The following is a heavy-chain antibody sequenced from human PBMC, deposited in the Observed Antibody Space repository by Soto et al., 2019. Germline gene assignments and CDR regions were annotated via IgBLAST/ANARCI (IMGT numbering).Heavy chain of an antibody. J-gene: IGHJ6*03. V-gene: IGHV4-39*01. D-gene: IGHD3-16*02. Sequence: QLQLQESGPGLVKPSETLSLTCTVSGGSISSSSYYWGWIRQPPGKGLEWIGSIYYSGSTYYNPSLKSRVTISVDTSKNQFSLKLSSVTAADTAVYYCARVSPHREGDYIWGSYLPRAYMDVWGKGTTVTVSS. CDR1: GGSISSSSYY. CDR2: IYYSGST. CDR3: ARVSPHREGDYIWGSYLPRAYMDV.